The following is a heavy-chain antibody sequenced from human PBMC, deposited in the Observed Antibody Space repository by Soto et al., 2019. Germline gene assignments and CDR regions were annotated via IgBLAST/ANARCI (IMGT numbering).Heavy chain of an antibody. Sequence: EVQLLESGGGLVQPGGSLRLSCVGSGLTFNSYAMNWVRQAPGKGLEWVSGIRASGGSTYYAESVKGRFTISRDNLKNTVYLQMNSLRAEDTAVYYCAKGGCSDGSCYFDYWGQGTLVTVSS. CDR3: AKGGCSDGSCYFDY. V-gene: IGHV3-23*01. CDR1: GLTFNSYA. D-gene: IGHD2-15*01. J-gene: IGHJ4*02. CDR2: IRASGGST.